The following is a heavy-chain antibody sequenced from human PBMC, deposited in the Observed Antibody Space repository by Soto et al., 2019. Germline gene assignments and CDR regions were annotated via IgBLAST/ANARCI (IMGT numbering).Heavy chain of an antibody. V-gene: IGHV1-46*03. J-gene: IGHJ6*03. CDR1: GYTFTSYY. Sequence: ASVKVSCKASGYTFTSYYMHWVRQAPGQGLAWMGIINPSGGSTSYAQKFQGRVTMTRDTSTSTVYMELSSPRSEDTAVYYCARDRVTYYDILTGYFPKHNCYYMDVWGKGTTVTVSS. CDR3: ARDRVTYYDILTGYFPKHNCYYMDV. CDR2: INPSGGST. D-gene: IGHD3-9*01.